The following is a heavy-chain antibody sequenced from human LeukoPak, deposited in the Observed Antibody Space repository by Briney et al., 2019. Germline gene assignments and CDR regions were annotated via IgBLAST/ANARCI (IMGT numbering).Heavy chain of an antibody. CDR2: MNPNSGNT. V-gene: IGHV1-8*01. CDR3: ARGLLWFGESYFDY. CDR1: GYTFTSYD. D-gene: IGHD3-10*01. J-gene: IGHJ4*02. Sequence: GASVKVSCKASGYTFTSYDINWVRQATGQGLEWMGWMNPNSGNTGYAQKFQGRVTMTRNTSISTAYMELSSLRSEGTAVYYCARGLLWFGESYFDYWGQGTLVTVSS.